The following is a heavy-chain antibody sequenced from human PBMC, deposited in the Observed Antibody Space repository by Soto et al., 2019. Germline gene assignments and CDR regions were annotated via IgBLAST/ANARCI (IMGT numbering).Heavy chain of an antibody. CDR3: ARDGGNSDFDY. CDR1: GGSISSYY. V-gene: IGHV4-59*01. J-gene: IGHJ4*02. Sequence: SETLSLTCTVSGGSISSYYWSWIRQPPGKGLEWIGYIYYSGSTNYNPSLKSRVTISVDTSKNQFSLKLSSVTAADTAVYYCARDGGNSDFDYWGQGTLVTVSS. D-gene: IGHD2-21*02. CDR2: IYYSGST.